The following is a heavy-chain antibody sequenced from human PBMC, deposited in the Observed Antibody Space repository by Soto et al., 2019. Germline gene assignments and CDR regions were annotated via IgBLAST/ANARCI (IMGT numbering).Heavy chain of an antibody. Sequence: SETLSLTCTVSGAALSNVGYFYTWVRQPPGKGLEGLGYIYYSGGTNYNPSLKSRVTISLDKSKSQFSLRLISVTAADTAVYYCTREQSDDNYFDXWGQGTLVTVSX. CDR2: IYYSGGT. CDR3: TREQSDDNYFDX. J-gene: IGHJ5*02. CDR1: GAALSNVGYF. V-gene: IGHV4-61*08. D-gene: IGHD6-19*01.